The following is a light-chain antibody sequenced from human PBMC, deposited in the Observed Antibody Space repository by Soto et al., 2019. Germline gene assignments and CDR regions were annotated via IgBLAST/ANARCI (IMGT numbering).Light chain of an antibody. Sequence: QSALTQPPSVSGSPGQSVPISCTGTSSDVGGYNYVSWYQQHPGKAPKVIIFDVSKRPSGVPDRFSGSKSGSTASLTISGLQPDEEGDYYCCSFAGGFYVVGTGTKVTVL. CDR1: SSDVGGYNY. CDR3: CSFAGGFYV. J-gene: IGLJ1*01. CDR2: DVS. V-gene: IGLV2-11*01.